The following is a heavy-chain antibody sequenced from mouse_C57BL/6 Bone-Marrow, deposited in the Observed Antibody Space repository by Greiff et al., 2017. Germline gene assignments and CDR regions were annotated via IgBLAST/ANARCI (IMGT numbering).Heavy chain of an antibody. CDR3: ARAFSTVVAVDY. V-gene: IGHV1-59*01. CDR2: IDPSDSYP. Sequence: QVKLQQPGAELVRPGPSVKLSCKVSGYTLTSYWMRWVKQRPGQGLEWLGVIDPSDSYPNYNQKFKGMAILNVDTSSSTAYMQLSSLTSEDSAVYYCARAFSTVVAVDYWGQGTTLTVSS. D-gene: IGHD1-1*01. J-gene: IGHJ2*01. CDR1: GYTLTSYW.